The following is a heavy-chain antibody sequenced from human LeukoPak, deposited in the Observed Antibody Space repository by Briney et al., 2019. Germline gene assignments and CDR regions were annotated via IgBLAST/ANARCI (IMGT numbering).Heavy chain of an antibody. J-gene: IGHJ4*02. Sequence: GGSLRLSCAASGFTFSSYGMFWVRQAPGKGLEWVAFIRYNGDTKYYADSVKGRFTISRDNSKNTLYLQMNSLRADDTAVYYCAGVLYRSGSHAPYYFDYWGLGTLVTVSS. D-gene: IGHD3-10*01. CDR2: IRYNGDTK. CDR1: GFTFSSYG. CDR3: AGVLYRSGSHAPYYFDY. V-gene: IGHV3-30*02.